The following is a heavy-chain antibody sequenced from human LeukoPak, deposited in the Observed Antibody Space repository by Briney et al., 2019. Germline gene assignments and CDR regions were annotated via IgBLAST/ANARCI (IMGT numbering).Heavy chain of an antibody. D-gene: IGHD1-1*01. CDR3: ARHQLSRGPFDY. J-gene: IGHJ4*02. Sequence: SETLSLTCTVSGGSISSYYWSWIRQPPGKGLEWIGYIYYSGSTNYNPSLKSRVTISVDTSKNQFSLKLSSVTAVDTAVYYCARHQLSRGPFDYWGQGTLVTVSS. CDR2: IYYSGST. CDR1: GGSISSYY. V-gene: IGHV4-59*08.